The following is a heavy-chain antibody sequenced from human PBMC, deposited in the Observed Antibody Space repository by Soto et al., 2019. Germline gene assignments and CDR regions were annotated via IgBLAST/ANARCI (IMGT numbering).Heavy chain of an antibody. V-gene: IGHV4-59*01. CDR1: GGSIISYY. Sequence: LEILSLTCTVSGGSIISYYWSWIRQPPGKGLEWIGYIYYSGSTNYNPSLKSRVTISVDTSKNQFSLKLSSVTAADTAVYYCARDYYDSSGSLLNWFDPWGQGTLVTVSS. D-gene: IGHD3-22*01. CDR2: IYYSGST. J-gene: IGHJ5*02. CDR3: ARDYYDSSGSLLNWFDP.